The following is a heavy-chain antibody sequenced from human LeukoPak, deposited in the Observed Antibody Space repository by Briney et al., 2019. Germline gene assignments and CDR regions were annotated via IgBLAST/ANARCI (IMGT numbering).Heavy chain of an antibody. CDR3: ARWGGTRQFYFDY. D-gene: IGHD2-2*01. CDR1: GFRLSDYG. J-gene: IGHJ4*02. CDR2: INYDGSNR. V-gene: IGHV3-33*01. Sequence: PGGSLRLSCAASGFRLSDYGLHWVRQGPGKGLEWLAVINYDGSNRYYADSVKGRFTIPKDSSENTLYLQMNRLRVDDTAIYYCARWGGTRQFYFDYWGQGTLATVSS.